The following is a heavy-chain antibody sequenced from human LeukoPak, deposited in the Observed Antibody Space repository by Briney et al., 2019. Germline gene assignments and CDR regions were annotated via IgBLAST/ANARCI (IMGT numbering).Heavy chain of an antibody. J-gene: IGHJ3*02. Sequence: SETLSLTCTVSGGSISSYYWSWIRQPPGKGLEWIGSIYYSGSTYYNPSLKSRVTISVDTSKNQFSLKLSSVTAADTAVYYCARPNCGGDCYPYYGAFDIWGQGTMVTVSS. CDR1: GGSISSYY. CDR2: IYYSGST. D-gene: IGHD2-21*02. V-gene: IGHV4-59*05. CDR3: ARPNCGGDCYPYYGAFDI.